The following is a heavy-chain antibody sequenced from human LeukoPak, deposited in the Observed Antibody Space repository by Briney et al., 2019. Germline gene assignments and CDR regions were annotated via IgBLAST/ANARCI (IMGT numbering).Heavy chain of an antibody. CDR1: GFTFSSYG. Sequence: GGSLRLTRAASGFTFSSYGMHWVSQAPGKGLEGVSIIWYDGSNKYYADSVKGRFTISRDDSKKTLSLQMNSLRAEDTAVYYCARDPYYYGSSGQFDYWGQGTLVTVSS. CDR2: IWYDGSNK. CDR3: ARDPYYYGSSGQFDY. D-gene: IGHD3-22*01. J-gene: IGHJ4*02. V-gene: IGHV3-33*01.